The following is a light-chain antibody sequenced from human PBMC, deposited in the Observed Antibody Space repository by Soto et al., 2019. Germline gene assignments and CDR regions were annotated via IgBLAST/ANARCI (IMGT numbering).Light chain of an antibody. Sequence: EIVLTQSPGTLSLSPGERATLSCRASQSFSSSYLAWYQQKPGQAPRLLIYGASSRATGIPDRFSGSGSGTDFTITISRLEPEYVAVYYCQQYSSLLTFGGGTKVEIK. V-gene: IGKV3-20*01. J-gene: IGKJ4*01. CDR1: QSFSSSY. CDR2: GAS. CDR3: QQYSSLLT.